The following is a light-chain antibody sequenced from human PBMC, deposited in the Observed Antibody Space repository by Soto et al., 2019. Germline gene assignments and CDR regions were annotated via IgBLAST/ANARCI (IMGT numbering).Light chain of an antibody. CDR2: DAS. Sequence: DIQMTQSPSTLSASVGDRVTITCRASQSISNWLAWYQQKPGKAPKLLIYDASSLASGVPSRFSGSGSGTEFTLTISSLQPADFATYYYQQYNSYSPATFGQGTKVEIK. V-gene: IGKV1-5*01. J-gene: IGKJ1*01. CDR3: QQYNSYSPAT. CDR1: QSISNW.